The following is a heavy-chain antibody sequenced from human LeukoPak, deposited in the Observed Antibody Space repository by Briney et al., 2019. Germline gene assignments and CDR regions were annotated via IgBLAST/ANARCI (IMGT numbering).Heavy chain of an antibody. J-gene: IGHJ4*02. V-gene: IGHV1-2*02. D-gene: IGHD3-10*01. CDR1: GYTFTGYY. CDR3: AKEPNGSGTNPSDY. CDR2: INPNSGGT. Sequence: ASVKVSCKASGYTFTGYYIHWVRQAPGQGLEWTGWINPNSGGTNYAQKFQGRVAMTRDTSISTAYMELSRLRSDDTAVYYCAKEPNGSGTNPSDYWGQGTLVTVSS.